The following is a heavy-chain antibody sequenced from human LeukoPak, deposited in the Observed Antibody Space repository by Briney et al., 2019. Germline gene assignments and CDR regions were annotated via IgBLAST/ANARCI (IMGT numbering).Heavy chain of an antibody. J-gene: IGHJ3*02. CDR3: TRDPYGVGAFDI. Sequence: GRSLRLSCTASGFTFGDYAMSWFRQAPGKGLEWVGFIRSKAYGGTTEYAASVKGRFTISRDDSKSSAYLQMNSLKTEDTAVYYCTRDPYGVGAFDIWGQGTMVTVSS. CDR1: GFTFGDYA. CDR2: IRSKAYGGTT. D-gene: IGHD1-26*01. V-gene: IGHV3-49*03.